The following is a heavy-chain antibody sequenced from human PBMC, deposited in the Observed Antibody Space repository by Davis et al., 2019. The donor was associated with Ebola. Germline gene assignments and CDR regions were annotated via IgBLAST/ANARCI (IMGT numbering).Heavy chain of an antibody. CDR1: GFTFRSYW. Sequence: PGGSLRLSCAASGFTFRSYWMSWVRQAPGKGLEWVANIKQGGSEKYYVDSVKGRFTISRDNAKNSLYLQMNSLRAEDTAVYYCARVSGGTDYWGQGTLVTVSS. D-gene: IGHD5-12*01. V-gene: IGHV3-7*03. J-gene: IGHJ4*02. CDR2: IKQGGSEK. CDR3: ARVSGGTDY.